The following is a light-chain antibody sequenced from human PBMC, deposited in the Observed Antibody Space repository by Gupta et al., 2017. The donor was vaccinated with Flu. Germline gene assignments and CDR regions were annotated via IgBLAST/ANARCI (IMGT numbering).Light chain of an antibody. J-gene: IGKJ1*01. Sequence: DIQMTQSPSSVSASVGDRVTITSRSRQGISSWLAWYQQKPGKAPKLLIYGASSMQSGVPSRFSGSGSGTDFTLTISRQQPEDFATYYCQQANSFPQAFGQGTKVEIK. CDR2: GAS. V-gene: IGKV1-12*01. CDR3: QQANSFPQA. CDR1: QGISSW.